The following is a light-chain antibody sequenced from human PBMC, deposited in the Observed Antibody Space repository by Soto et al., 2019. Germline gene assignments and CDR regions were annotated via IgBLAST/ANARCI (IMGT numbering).Light chain of an antibody. CDR2: ADN. CDR1: SSNIGAGYD. CDR3: QSYDSSLSGSV. J-gene: IGLJ2*01. Sequence: QSVLTQPPSVSGAPGQRVTISCTGSSSNIGAGYDVHWYQHLPGTAPKLLIYADNNQPSGVPDRISGSKSGTSASLAITGLQAEDEADYYCQSYDSSLSGSVFGGGTKLTVL. V-gene: IGLV1-40*01.